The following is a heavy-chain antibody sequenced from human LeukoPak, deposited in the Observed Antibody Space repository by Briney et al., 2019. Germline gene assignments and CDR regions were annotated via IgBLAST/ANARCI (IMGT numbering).Heavy chain of an antibody. CDR1: GFTFSSYA. V-gene: IGHV3-23*01. J-gene: IGHJ5*02. D-gene: IGHD3-22*01. CDR3: ARGAHYYDSSGYFQFDP. Sequence: GGSLRLSCAASGFTFSSYAMSWVRQAPGKGLEWVSAISGSGGSTYYADSVKGRFTISRDNSKNTLYLQMNSLRAEDTAVYYCARGAHYYDSSGYFQFDPWGQGTLVTVSS. CDR2: ISGSGGST.